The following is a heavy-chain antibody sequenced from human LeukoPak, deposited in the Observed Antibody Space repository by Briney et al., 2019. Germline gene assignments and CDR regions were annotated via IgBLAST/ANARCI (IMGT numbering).Heavy chain of an antibody. D-gene: IGHD3-22*01. CDR3: ARDLDSSGYYRSDAFDI. Sequence: ASVKVSCKSSGYTFTSYGISWVRQATGQGLEWMGWMNPNSGNTGYAQKFQGRVTMTRNTSISTAYMELSSLRSEDTAVYYCARDLDSSGYYRSDAFDIWGQGTMVTVSS. J-gene: IGHJ3*02. V-gene: IGHV1-8*02. CDR2: MNPNSGNT. CDR1: GYTFTSYG.